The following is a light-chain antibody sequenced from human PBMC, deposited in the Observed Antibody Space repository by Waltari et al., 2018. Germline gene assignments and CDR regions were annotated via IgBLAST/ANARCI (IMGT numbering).Light chain of an antibody. J-gene: IGKJ2*01. CDR3: QQYGSSVMYT. V-gene: IGKV3-20*01. CDR1: QSITKKF. Sequence: VLTQSPGPLSLSPGERATLSCRASQSITKKFSAWYQQKPGQAPRLLIYGASSRAAGIPDRFSGSGSGTDFTLTISRLEPEDSAVYYCQQYGSSVMYTFGQGTKLEIK. CDR2: GAS.